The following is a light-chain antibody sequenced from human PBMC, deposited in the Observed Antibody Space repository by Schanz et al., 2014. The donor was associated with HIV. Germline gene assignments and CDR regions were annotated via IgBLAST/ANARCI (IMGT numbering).Light chain of an antibody. CDR1: QSVSSSY. Sequence: EIVLTQSPGTLSLSPGERATLSCRASQSVSSSYLAWYQQKPGQAPRLLIYGASRRATGIPDRFSGSGSGTDFSLTISRLEPEDFAVYYCQQYSSSSSTFGQGTRVEIK. CDR3: QQYSSSSST. V-gene: IGKV3-20*01. J-gene: IGKJ5*01. CDR2: GAS.